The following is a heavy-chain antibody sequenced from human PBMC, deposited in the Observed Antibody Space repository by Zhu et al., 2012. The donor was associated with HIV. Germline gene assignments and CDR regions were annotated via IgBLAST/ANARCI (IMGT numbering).Heavy chain of an antibody. D-gene: IGHD2-2*01. CDR2: IYYSGST. CDR3: ARHESSTSYDP. CDR1: GGSISSSSYY. J-gene: IGHJ5*02. V-gene: IGHV4-39*01. Sequence: QLQLQESGPGLVKPSETLSLTCTVSGGSISSSSYYWGWIRQPPGKGLEWIGSIYYSGSTYYNPSLKSRVTISVDTSKNQFSLKLSSVTAADTAVYYCARHESSTSYDPWGQGTLVTVSS.